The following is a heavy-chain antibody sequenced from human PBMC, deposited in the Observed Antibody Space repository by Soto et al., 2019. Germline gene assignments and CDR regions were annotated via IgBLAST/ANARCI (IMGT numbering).Heavy chain of an antibody. J-gene: IGHJ2*01. CDR3: ARVSRQFIWFGELYT. D-gene: IGHD3-10*01. V-gene: IGHV4-39*01. CDR2: IYYSGYT. Sequence: PSGSLSLTCTVAGGSLSSSSYYWGWTRQPPGKGLEWIGSIYYSGYTYYNPSLKSRVTISVDTSKNQFSLKLTSVTAADTAVYYCARVSRQFIWFGELYTWGRRTPVPVSS. CDR1: GGSLSSSSYY.